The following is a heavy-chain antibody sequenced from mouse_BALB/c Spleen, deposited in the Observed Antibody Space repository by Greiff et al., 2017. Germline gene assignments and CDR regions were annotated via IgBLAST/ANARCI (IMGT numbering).Heavy chain of an antibody. CDR2: IDPANGNT. D-gene: IGHD1-1*01. CDR3: ASPLYGYAMDY. Sequence: VQLQQSGAELVKPGASVKLSCTASGFNIKDTYMHWVKQRPEQGLEWIGRIDPANGNTKYDPKFQGKATITADTSSNTAYLQLSSLTSEDTAVYYCASPLYGYAMDYWGQGTSVTVSS. J-gene: IGHJ4*01. CDR1: GFNIKDTY. V-gene: IGHV14-3*02.